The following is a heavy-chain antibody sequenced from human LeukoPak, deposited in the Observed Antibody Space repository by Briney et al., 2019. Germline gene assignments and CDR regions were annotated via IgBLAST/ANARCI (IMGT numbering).Heavy chain of an antibody. CDR1: GGSISSSSYY. Sequence: SETLSLTCTVSGGSISSSSYYWGWIRQPPGKGLEWIGSIYYSGSTYYNPSLKSRVTISVDTSKNQFSLKLSSVTAADTAVYYCASEYYDYVWGSYRSTDALDVWGQGTMVTVSS. D-gene: IGHD3-16*02. J-gene: IGHJ3*01. CDR2: IYYSGST. V-gene: IGHV4-39*01. CDR3: ASEYYDYVWGSYRSTDALDV.